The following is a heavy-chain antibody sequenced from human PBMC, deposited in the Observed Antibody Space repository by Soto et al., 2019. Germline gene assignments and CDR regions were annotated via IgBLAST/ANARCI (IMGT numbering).Heavy chain of an antibody. D-gene: IGHD6-13*01. J-gene: IGHJ6*02. CDR2: ISYDGSNK. CDR1: VFTFSSYA. V-gene: IGHV3-30-3*01. Sequence: GGSLRLSCASSVFTFSSYAMPWVRQAPGKGLDWVAVISYDGSNKYYADSVKGRFTISRDNSKNTLYLQMNSLRAEDTAVYYCARDVKTKYSSSRRPRYGMDVWGQGTTVTAP. CDR3: ARDVKTKYSSSRRPRYGMDV.